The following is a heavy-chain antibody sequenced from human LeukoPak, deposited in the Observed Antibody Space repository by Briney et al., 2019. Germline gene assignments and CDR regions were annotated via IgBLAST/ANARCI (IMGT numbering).Heavy chain of an antibody. CDR2: IYHSGST. V-gene: IGHV4-38-2*01. J-gene: IGHJ6*03. D-gene: IGHD2-15*01. Sequence: SETLSLTCAVSGYSISSGYYWGWIRQPPGKGLEWIGSIYHSGSTYYNPSLKSRVTISVDTSKNQFSLKLSSVTAADTAVYYCARVVVGESRKRDHEHYYMDVWGKGTTVTVSS. CDR1: GYSISSGYY. CDR3: ARVVVGESRKRDHEHYYMDV.